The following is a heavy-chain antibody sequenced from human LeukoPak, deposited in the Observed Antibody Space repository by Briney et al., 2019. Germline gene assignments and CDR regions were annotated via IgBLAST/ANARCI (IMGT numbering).Heavy chain of an antibody. D-gene: IGHD3-3*01. CDR3: ARDQYDTWSRRGNFDS. CDR2: IKLDGSEK. V-gene: IGHV3-7*03. J-gene: IGHJ4*02. CDR1: GFTFSSYS. Sequence: GGSLRLSCAASGFTFSSYSMNWVRQAPGKGLEWVANIKLDGSEKNYVDSVKGRFTISRVNTKNSLYLQMNSLRVEDTAVFYCARDQYDTWSRRGNFDSWGQGTLVIVSS.